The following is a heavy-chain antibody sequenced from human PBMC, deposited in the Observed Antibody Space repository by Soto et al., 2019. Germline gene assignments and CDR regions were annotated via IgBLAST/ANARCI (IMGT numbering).Heavy chain of an antibody. V-gene: IGHV1-69*13. J-gene: IGHJ6*02. CDR2: IIPIFGTA. CDR3: ARAAGRDGYNYYYYGMDV. CDR1: GGTFSSYA. Sequence: SVKVSCKASGGTFSSYAISWVRQAPGQGLEWMGGIIPIFGTANYAQKFQGRVTITADESTSTAYMELSSLRSEDTAVYYCARAAGRDGYNYYYYGMDVWGQGTTVTVSS. D-gene: IGHD5-12*01.